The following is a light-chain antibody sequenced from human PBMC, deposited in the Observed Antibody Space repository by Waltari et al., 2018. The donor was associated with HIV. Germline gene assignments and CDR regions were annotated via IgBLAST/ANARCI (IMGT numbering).Light chain of an antibody. CDR3: QQYYSTPYT. Sequence: DIVMTQSPDSLAVSLGERANIHYKSSQRLLYSSSNKNSLAWYQHKPGQPPELLIYWASTRDSGVPDRFSGSGSGTDFTLTISSLQAEDGAVYYCQQYYSTPYTFGLGTKLEIK. V-gene: IGKV4-1*01. CDR1: QRLLYSSSNKNS. CDR2: WAS. J-gene: IGKJ2*01.